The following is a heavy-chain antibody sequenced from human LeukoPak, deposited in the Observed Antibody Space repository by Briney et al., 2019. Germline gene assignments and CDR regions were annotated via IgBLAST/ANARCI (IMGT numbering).Heavy chain of an antibody. CDR2: IYTSGST. Sequence: SQTLSLTCTVSGGSISSGSYYWSWIRQPAGKGLEWIGRIYTSGSTNYNPPLKSRVTISVDTSKNQFSLKLSSVTAADTAVCYCARGGYSHGWYAFDIWGQGTMVTVSS. V-gene: IGHV4-61*02. D-gene: IGHD5-18*01. CDR3: ARGGYSHGWYAFDI. J-gene: IGHJ3*02. CDR1: GGSISSGSYY.